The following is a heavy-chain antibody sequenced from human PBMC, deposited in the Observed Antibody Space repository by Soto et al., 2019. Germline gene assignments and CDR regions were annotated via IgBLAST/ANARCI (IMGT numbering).Heavy chain of an antibody. J-gene: IGHJ4*02. V-gene: IGHV4-59*08. CDR2: IYYSGST. CDR1: GGSISSYY. Sequence: SETLSLTCTVSGGSISSYYWSWIRQPPGKGLEWIGYIYYSGSTNYNPSLKSRVTISVDTSKNQFSLKLSSVTAADTAVYYCARQGTITGTTPDWGQGTLVTAPQ. D-gene: IGHD1-7*01. CDR3: ARQGTITGTTPD.